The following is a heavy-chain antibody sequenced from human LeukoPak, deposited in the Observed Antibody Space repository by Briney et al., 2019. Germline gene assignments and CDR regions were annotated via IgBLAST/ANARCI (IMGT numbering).Heavy chain of an antibody. Sequence: GGSLRLSCEVSGLSFSDYYMSWIRQAPGKGLQWVSYISNSGSAIYYADSVKGRFTISRDNAKNALYLQMNSLRAEDTAMYYCARDTHYYGSGSPAFDIWGQGTMVTVSS. D-gene: IGHD3-10*01. CDR1: GLSFSDYY. CDR2: ISNSGSAI. J-gene: IGHJ3*02. V-gene: IGHV3-11*04. CDR3: ARDTHYYGSGSPAFDI.